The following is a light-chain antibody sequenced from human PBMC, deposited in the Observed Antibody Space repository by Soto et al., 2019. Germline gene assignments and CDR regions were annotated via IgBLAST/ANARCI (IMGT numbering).Light chain of an antibody. J-gene: IGKJ4*01. V-gene: IGKV1-12*01. Sequence: DIQLTQSPSSVSASVGDRVTITCRASQGISSWLAWYQQKLGKAPNLLIYDASILQSGVPSRFSGSGSGTEFTLSISRLQTDDFATYYCQQYGSFSPITFGGGTTVDIK. CDR1: QGISSW. CDR2: DAS. CDR3: QQYGSFSPIT.